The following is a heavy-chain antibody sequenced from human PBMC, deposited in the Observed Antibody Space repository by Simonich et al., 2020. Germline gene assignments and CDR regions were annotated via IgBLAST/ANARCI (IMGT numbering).Heavy chain of an antibody. J-gene: IGHJ2*01. CDR3: ARDGGNCSGGSCYWYFDL. V-gene: IGHV1-2*06. CDR2: INPTSGGT. D-gene: IGHD2-15*01. CDR1: GYTFTGYY. Sequence: QVQLVQSGAEVKKTGASVKVSCKASGYTFTGYYMHWVGQAPGQGLEWVGRINPTSGGTTNAQKFQGRVTMTRDTSISTAYLGVSRLRSDDTAVYYCARDGGNCSGGSCYWYFDLWGCGTLVTVSS.